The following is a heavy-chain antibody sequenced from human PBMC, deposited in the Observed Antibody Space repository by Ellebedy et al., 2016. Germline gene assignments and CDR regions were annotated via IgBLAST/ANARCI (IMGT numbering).Heavy chain of an antibody. CDR2: IYSGGDT. Sequence: GESLKISCAASGFTVSSNYMSWVRQAPGKGLEWVAVIYSGGDTFYADPVRGRFTISRDSSRNIVYLEVKSLRPEDTAVYYCEREPWNSPKWGQGTLVTVSS. CDR1: GFTVSSNY. CDR3: EREPWNSPK. V-gene: IGHV3-53*01. D-gene: IGHD1/OR15-1a*01. J-gene: IGHJ4*02.